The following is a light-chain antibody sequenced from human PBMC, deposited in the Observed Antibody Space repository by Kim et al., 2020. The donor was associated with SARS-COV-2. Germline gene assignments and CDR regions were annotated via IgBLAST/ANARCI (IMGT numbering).Light chain of an antibody. J-gene: IGKJ1*01. Sequence: PLSNSCRSSQSLLHSNGNTYLSWLHQRPGQPPRLLIYQVSNRFSGVPDRFSGSGAGTDFTLKINRVEAEDVGIYYCMQSTQFPRTFGQGTKVDIK. CDR1: QSLLHSNGNTY. V-gene: IGKV2-24*01. CDR2: QVS. CDR3: MQSTQFPRT.